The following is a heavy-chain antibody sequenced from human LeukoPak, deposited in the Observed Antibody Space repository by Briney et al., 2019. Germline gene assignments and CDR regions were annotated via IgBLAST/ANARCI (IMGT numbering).Heavy chain of an antibody. V-gene: IGHV4-59*01. D-gene: IGHD4-17*01. CDR1: GGSISSYY. CDR3: ARNDYGDYVFDY. CDR2: IYYSGST. J-gene: IGHJ4*02. Sequence: SETLSLTCAVSGGSISSYYWSWIRQPPGKGLEWIGYIYYSGSTNYNPSLKSRVTISVDTSKNQFSLKLSSVTAADTAVYYCARNDYGDYVFDYWGQGTLVTVSS.